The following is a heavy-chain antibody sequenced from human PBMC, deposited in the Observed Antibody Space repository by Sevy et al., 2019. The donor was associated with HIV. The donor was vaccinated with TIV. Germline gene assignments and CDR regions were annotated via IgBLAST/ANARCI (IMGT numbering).Heavy chain of an antibody. CDR2: IYHSGST. D-gene: IGHD3-16*01. CDR1: GGSISSVNW. Sequence: SETLSLTCAVSGGSISSVNWWHWVRQPPGKGLEWIGEIYHSGSTNYNPSLKSRVTISVDNSKNPFSLKLSSVTAADTGGYYCARGGETPRGFDPWGQGSLVTVSS. CDR3: ARGGETPRGFDP. J-gene: IGHJ5*02. V-gene: IGHV4-4*02.